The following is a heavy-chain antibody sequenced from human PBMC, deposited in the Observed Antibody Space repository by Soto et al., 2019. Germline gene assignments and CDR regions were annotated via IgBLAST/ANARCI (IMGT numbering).Heavy chain of an antibody. Sequence: ETLSLTCTVSGASISGFYWSWIRKSAGKGLEWIGRIYATGTTDYNPSLKSRVMMSVDTSKRQFSLKLRSVTAADTAVYYCVRDGTKTLRDWFDPWGQGISVTVSS. CDR3: VRDGTKTLRDWFDP. J-gene: IGHJ5*02. CDR1: GASISGFY. CDR2: IYATGTT. D-gene: IGHD1-1*01. V-gene: IGHV4-4*07.